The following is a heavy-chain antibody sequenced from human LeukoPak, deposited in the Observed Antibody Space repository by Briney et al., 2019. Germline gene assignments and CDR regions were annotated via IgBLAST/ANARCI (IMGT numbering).Heavy chain of an antibody. D-gene: IGHD4-23*01. CDR3: VRGNDYGGPHY. J-gene: IGHJ4*02. CDR2: IDRDGSRI. V-gene: IGHV3-74*01. Sequence: GGSLRLSCAVSGFTFSSYWMHWVRQAPGKGLVWASRIDRDGSRINYADSVKGRFTISRDNGKNTLFLQMNSLRAEDAAVYYCVRGNDYGGPHYWGQGTLVTVSS. CDR1: GFTFSSYW.